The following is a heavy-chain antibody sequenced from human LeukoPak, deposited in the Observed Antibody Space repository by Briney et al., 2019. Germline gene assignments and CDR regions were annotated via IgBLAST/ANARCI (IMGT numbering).Heavy chain of an antibody. Sequence: PSETLSLTCTVSGCSISSSSYYWGWIRQPPGKGLEWIGSIYYSGSTYYNPSLKSRVTISVDTSKNQFSLKLSSVTAADTAVYYCARGGGWFDPWGQGTLVTVSS. CDR1: GCSISSSSYY. V-gene: IGHV4-39*07. CDR2: IYYSGST. J-gene: IGHJ5*02. CDR3: ARGGGWFDP.